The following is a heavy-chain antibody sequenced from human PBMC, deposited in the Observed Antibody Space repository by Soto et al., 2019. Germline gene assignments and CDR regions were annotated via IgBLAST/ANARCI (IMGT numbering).Heavy chain of an antibody. D-gene: IGHD3-10*01. CDR3: ARGKRMNTMVRGVITYYYYMDV. Sequence: QVQLQQWGAGLLKPSETLSLTCAVYGGSFSGYYWSWIRQPPGKGLEWIGEIKHSGSTNYNPSLKRRVTISVDTSKNQFSLKLSSVTAADTAVYYCARGKRMNTMVRGVITYYYYMDVWGKGTTVTVSS. CDR2: IKHSGST. CDR1: GGSFSGYY. J-gene: IGHJ6*03. V-gene: IGHV4-34*01.